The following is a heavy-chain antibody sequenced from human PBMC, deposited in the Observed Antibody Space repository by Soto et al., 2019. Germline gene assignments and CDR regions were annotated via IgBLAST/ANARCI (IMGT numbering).Heavy chain of an antibody. CDR1: GASISSGDYF. D-gene: IGHD5-12*01. Sequence: SETLSLTCTVSGASISSGDYFWSWIRQSPGRGLEWIGYIYDSGSSYYNPSLKSRVTMSVDTSKNQFSLKLRSVTAADTAVYYCAREKGYISGPKNFDYWGQGTLVTVSS. J-gene: IGHJ4*02. V-gene: IGHV4-30-4*01. CDR2: IYDSGSS. CDR3: AREKGYISGPKNFDY.